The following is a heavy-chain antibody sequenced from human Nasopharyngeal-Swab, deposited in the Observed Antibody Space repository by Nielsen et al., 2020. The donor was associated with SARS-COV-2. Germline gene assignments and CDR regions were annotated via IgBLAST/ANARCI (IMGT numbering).Heavy chain of an antibody. CDR3: ARQTRYFDWLLDRGFDY. V-gene: IGHV5-51*01. CDR2: IYPGDSDT. Sequence: KVSCKGSGYSFTSYWIGWVRQMPGKGLEWMGIIYPGDSDTRYSPSFQGQVTISADKSISTAYLQWSSLKASDTAMYYCARQTRYFDWLLDRGFDYWGQGTLVTVSS. D-gene: IGHD3-9*01. J-gene: IGHJ4*02. CDR1: GYSFTSYW.